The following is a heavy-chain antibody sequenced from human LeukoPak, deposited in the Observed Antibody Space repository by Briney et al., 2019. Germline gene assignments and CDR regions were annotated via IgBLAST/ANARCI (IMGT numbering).Heavy chain of an antibody. CDR3: ARVEQYQLLIYYYYYMDV. Sequence: PSETLSLTCTVSGGSISSYYWSWIRQPPGKGLEWIGYIYYSGSTNYNPSLKSRVTISVDTSKNQFSLKLSSVTAADTAVYYCARVEQYQLLIYYYYYMDVWGKGTTVTVSS. CDR1: GGSISSYY. V-gene: IGHV4-59*01. D-gene: IGHD2-2*01. J-gene: IGHJ6*03. CDR2: IYYSGST.